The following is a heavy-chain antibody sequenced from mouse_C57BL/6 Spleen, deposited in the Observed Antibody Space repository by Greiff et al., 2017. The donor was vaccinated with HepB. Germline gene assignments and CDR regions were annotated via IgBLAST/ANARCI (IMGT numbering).Heavy chain of an antibody. V-gene: IGHV6-3*01. CDR2: IRLKSDNYAT. D-gene: IGHD2-3*01. CDR1: GFTFSNYW. Sequence: EVKVEESGGGLVQPGGSMKLSCVASGFTFSNYWMNWVRQSPEKGLEWVAQIRLKSDNYATHYAESVKGRFTISRDDSKSSVYLQMNNLRAEDTGIYYCTATIYDGYYGHFDYWGQGTTLTVSS. CDR3: TATIYDGYYGHFDY. J-gene: IGHJ2*01.